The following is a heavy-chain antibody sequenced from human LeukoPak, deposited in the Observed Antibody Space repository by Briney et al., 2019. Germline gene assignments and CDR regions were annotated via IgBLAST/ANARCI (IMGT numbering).Heavy chain of an antibody. CDR1: GGTFSSYA. V-gene: IGHV1-69*05. Sequence: ASVKVSCKASGGTFSSYAISWVRQAPRQGLEWMGRIIPIFGTANYAQKFQVRVTITTDESTSTAYMELSSLRSEATAVYSCARELTAGWFDTWGQGTLVTVSS. CDR2: IIPIFGTA. J-gene: IGHJ5*02. CDR3: ARELTAGWFDT.